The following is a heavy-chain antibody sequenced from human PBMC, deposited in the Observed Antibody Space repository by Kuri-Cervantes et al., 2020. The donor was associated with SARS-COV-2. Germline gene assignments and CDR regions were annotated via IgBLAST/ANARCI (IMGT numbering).Heavy chain of an antibody. J-gene: IGHJ3*02. CDR2: ISHDGTNK. Sequence: GESLKISCAASGFTFSSYGMHWVRQAPGKGLEWVAVISHDGTNKDYADSLKGLFTISRDNSKNTLYLEMNSLRADDTAVYYCARSTPFRRLVVISQGGAFDIWGQGTMVTVSS. D-gene: IGHD3-22*01. CDR1: GFTFSSYG. CDR3: ARSTPFRRLVVISQGGAFDI. V-gene: IGHV3-30*03.